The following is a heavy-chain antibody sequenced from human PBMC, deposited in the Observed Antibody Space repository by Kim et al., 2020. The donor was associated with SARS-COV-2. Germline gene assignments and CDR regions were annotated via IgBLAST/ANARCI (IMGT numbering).Heavy chain of an antibody. D-gene: IGHD6-13*01. J-gene: IGHJ3*02. CDR2: T. CDR3: ARVDSSDAFDI. V-gene: IGHV1-46*01. Sequence: TSYAQKFQGRVTMTRDTSTSTVYMELSSLRSEDTAVYYCARVDSSDAFDIWGQGTMVTVSS.